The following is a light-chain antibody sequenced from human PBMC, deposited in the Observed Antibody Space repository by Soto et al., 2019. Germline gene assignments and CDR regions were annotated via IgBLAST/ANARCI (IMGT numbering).Light chain of an antibody. CDR3: NSYRISSPPYYV. CDR2: DVA. CDR1: INDVGGYNY. V-gene: IGLV2-14*03. Sequence: QSVLTQAASVSGSPGQSISITCTGTINDVGGYNYVSWYQQHPGKAPKLIIYDVAYRPSGVSNRFSGSKSGNTASLTISGLQAEDEADYYCNSYRISSPPYYVFGNGTKVTVL. J-gene: IGLJ1*01.